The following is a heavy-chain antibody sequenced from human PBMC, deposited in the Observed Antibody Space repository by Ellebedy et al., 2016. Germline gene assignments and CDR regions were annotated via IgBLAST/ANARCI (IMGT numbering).Heavy chain of an antibody. CDR1: ENTFAGSY. V-gene: IGHV1-2*02. CDR3: ATFTSAGADFDF. Sequence: ASVKVSXXGSENTFAGSYLHWVRQAPGQGLEWMGWITPRNGATKYAQKFQGRGTITSDTSISTAYMELSRLNFDDTAVYYCATFTSAGADFDFWGQGTLVTVSS. D-gene: IGHD4-17*01. CDR2: ITPRNGAT. J-gene: IGHJ4*02.